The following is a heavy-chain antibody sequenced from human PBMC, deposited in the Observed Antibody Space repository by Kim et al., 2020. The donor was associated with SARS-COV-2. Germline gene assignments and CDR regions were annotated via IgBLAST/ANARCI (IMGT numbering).Heavy chain of an antibody. CDR2: IIPIFGTA. Sequence: SVKVSCKASGGTFSSYAISWVRQAPGQGLEWMGGIIPIFGTANYAQKFQGRVTITADESTSTAYMELSSLRSEDTAVYYCARVQSLMVVVPAALYYYYGMDVWGQGTTVTVSS. J-gene: IGHJ6*02. D-gene: IGHD2-2*01. V-gene: IGHV1-69*13. CDR3: ARVQSLMVVVPAALYYYYGMDV. CDR1: GGTFSSYA.